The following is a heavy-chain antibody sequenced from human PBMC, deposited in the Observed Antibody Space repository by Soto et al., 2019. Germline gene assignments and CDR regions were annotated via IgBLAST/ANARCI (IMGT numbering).Heavy chain of an antibody. D-gene: IGHD6-19*01. Sequence: EVQLVESGGGVVRPGGSLRLSCAASGFTVDDYGMSWVRQAPGKGLEWVSGINWNGGSTGYADSVKGRFTISRDNAKNSLYLQRKSLGATATDLYSCARLYSSGWYGPGRYWGQGTLVTVSS. J-gene: IGHJ4*02. CDR3: ARLYSSGWYGPGRY. CDR1: GFTVDDYG. V-gene: IGHV3-20*04. CDR2: INWNGGST.